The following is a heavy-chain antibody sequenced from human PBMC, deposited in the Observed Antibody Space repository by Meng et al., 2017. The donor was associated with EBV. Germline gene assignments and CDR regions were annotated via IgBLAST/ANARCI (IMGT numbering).Heavy chain of an antibody. J-gene: IGHJ4*02. Sequence: QVQLVQAGAEVKKPGSSVKVSCKTSGGTFRSDAVSWVRQAPGQGLEWMGGLIPMSDAPHYAQKFQGRVTMTADESTNTHYKDLSGLRFEDTAVYYCASESGRGFTPDYWGQGTLVTVSS. V-gene: IGHV1-69*01. D-gene: IGHD3-10*01. CDR3: ASESGRGFTPDY. CDR2: LIPMSDAP. CDR1: GGTFRSDA.